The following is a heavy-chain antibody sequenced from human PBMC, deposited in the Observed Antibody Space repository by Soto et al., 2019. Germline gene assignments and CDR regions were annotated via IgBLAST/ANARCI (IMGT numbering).Heavy chain of an antibody. CDR2: VYHTGNT. CDR1: GSSISRGYY. J-gene: IGHJ5*01. D-gene: IGHD2-21*02. Sequence: ETLSLTCAVSGSSISRGYYWGWIRQSPGKGLEWIGSVYHTGNTYYNPSFQSRVTISIHTYRSLFSLSLRYVTSAEAAVYYCARGSGGHSGWGHWSGSWGRGTL. CDR3: ARGSGGHSGWGHWSGS. V-gene: IGHV4-38-2*01.